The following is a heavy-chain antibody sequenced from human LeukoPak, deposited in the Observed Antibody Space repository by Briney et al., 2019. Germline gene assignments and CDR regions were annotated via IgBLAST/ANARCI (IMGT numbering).Heavy chain of an antibody. CDR2: MNPNSGNT. V-gene: IGHV1-8*01. CDR1: GYTFTSYD. D-gene: IGHD3-3*01. Sequence: ASVKVSCKASGYTFTSYDINWVRQATGQGLEWMGWMNPNSGNTGYAQKFQGRVTMTRNTSISTAYMELSSLRSEDTAVYYCAKDDTIFGVVSFDYWGQGTLVTVSS. CDR3: AKDDTIFGVVSFDY. J-gene: IGHJ4*02.